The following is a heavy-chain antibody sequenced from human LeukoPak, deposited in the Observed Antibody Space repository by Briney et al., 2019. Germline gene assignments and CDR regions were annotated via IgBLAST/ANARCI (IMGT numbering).Heavy chain of an antibody. Sequence: PSQTLSLTCTVSGGSISSGGYYWSWIRQHPGKGPEWIGYIYYSGSTYYNPSLKSRVTISVDTSKNQFSLKLSSVTAADTAVYYCARGRRMVRGVITSGFDYWGQGTLVTVSS. CDR2: IYYSGST. CDR3: ARGRRMVRGVITSGFDY. V-gene: IGHV4-31*03. J-gene: IGHJ4*02. CDR1: GGSISSGGYY. D-gene: IGHD3-10*01.